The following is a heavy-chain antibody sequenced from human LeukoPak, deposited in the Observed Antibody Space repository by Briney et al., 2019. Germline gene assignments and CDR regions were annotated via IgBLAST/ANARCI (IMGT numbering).Heavy chain of an antibody. CDR1: GFTYSDYW. D-gene: IGHD3-3*02. Sequence: GGSLRLSCAASGFTYSDYWMTWVRQAPGKGLEWVAQIKQDGSDWNYVDSVKGRFTISRDNAKNSLYLQMTSLRAEDTAVYYCARDNTFCLDYWGQGALVTVSS. CDR2: IKQDGSDW. V-gene: IGHV3-7*01. CDR3: ARDNTFCLDY. J-gene: IGHJ4*02.